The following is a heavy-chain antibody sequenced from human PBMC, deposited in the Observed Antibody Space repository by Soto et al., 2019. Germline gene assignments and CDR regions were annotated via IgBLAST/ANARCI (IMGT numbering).Heavy chain of an antibody. D-gene: IGHD6-19*01. J-gene: IGHJ5*02. Sequence: ASETLSLTCFVSGYSITAGGYYWSWIRHHPGKGLEWIGSFYSSGSIIYNPFLRSRVSISGDTSSNQFSMSLTSVTAADTARYYCARMYSSGSGWFHPWGQGTLVTVSS. CDR3: ARMYSSGSGWFHP. CDR2: FYSSGSI. CDR1: GYSITAGGYY. V-gene: IGHV4-31*03.